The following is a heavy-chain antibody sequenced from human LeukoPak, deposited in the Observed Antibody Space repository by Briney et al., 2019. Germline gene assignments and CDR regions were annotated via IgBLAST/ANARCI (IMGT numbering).Heavy chain of an antibody. V-gene: IGHV3-33*01. CDR3: ARDHRPEIQYYYMDV. CDR2: LLYDGNTK. Sequence: GWSLRLSCAASGFSLSNYGMHWVRQAPGKGLEWVAALLYDGNTKHYADSVRGRFTISRDISKNTFYVQMNSLTAEDTAVYYCARDHRPEIQYYYMDVWGKGTTVAVSS. D-gene: IGHD1-14*01. J-gene: IGHJ6*03. CDR1: GFSLSNYG.